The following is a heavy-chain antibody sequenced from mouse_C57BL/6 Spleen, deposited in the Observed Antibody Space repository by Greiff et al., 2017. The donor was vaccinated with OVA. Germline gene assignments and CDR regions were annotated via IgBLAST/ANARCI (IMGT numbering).Heavy chain of an antibody. CDR3: ARSYYDYDYWYFDV. V-gene: IGHV1-80*01. J-gene: IGHJ1*03. Sequence: QVQLQQSGAELVKPGASVKISCKASGYAFSSYWMNWVKQRPGKGLEWIGQIYPGDGDTNYNGKFKGKATLTADKSSSTAYMQLSSLTSEDSAVYFCARSYYDYDYWYFDVWGTGTTVTVSS. D-gene: IGHD2-4*01. CDR2: IYPGDGDT. CDR1: GYAFSSYW.